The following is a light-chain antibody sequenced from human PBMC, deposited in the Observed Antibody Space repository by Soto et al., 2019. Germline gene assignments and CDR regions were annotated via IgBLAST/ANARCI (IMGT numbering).Light chain of an antibody. Sequence: QSALTQPRSVSGSPGQSVTISCTGTSSDVGGYNYVSWYQQHPGKAPKVMIYDVSERPSGVPDRFSGSKSGHTASLTLSGLQAEDEADYYCCSYAGSPRYVFGTGTKLTVL. V-gene: IGLV2-11*01. CDR1: SSDVGGYNY. J-gene: IGLJ1*01. CDR3: CSYAGSPRYV. CDR2: DVS.